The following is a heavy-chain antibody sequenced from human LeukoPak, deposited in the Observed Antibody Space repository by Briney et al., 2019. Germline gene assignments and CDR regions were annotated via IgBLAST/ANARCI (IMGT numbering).Heavy chain of an antibody. CDR2: IKQDGNEK. CDR3: AKDGQYSSSSPYYFDY. J-gene: IGHJ4*02. CDR1: GFTFSSYW. Sequence: PGGSLRLSCAASGFTFSSYWMSWVRQAPGKGLEWVANIKQDGNEKYYVDSVKGRFTISRDNAKNSLYLQMNSLRAEDTAVYYCAKDGQYSSSSPYYFDYWGQGTLVTVSS. V-gene: IGHV3-7*03. D-gene: IGHD6-6*01.